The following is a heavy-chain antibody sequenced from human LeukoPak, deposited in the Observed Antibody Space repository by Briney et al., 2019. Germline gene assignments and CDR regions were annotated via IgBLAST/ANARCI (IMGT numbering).Heavy chain of an antibody. CDR1: GFTFSSYW. Sequence: GGSLRLSCAASGFTFSSYWMSWVRQAPGKGLEWVANIKQDGSEKYYVDSVKGRFTISRDNAKNSLYLQMNSLRAEDTAVYYCARLMATMPDPFFFFDYWGQGTLVTVSS. D-gene: IGHD5-24*01. J-gene: IGHJ4*02. CDR3: ARLMATMPDPFFFFDY. CDR2: IKQDGSEK. V-gene: IGHV3-7*01.